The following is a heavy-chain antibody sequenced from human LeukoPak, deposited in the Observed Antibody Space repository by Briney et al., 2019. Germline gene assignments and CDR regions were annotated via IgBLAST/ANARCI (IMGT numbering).Heavy chain of an antibody. CDR3: VRGSRMGRGVDGDY. V-gene: IGHV1-8*01. Sequence: GASVKVSCKASGYTFTNYYIHWVRQAPGQGLEWMGWINPDSGNTGYAQKFQGRVTMTRNTSISTAYMELNSLTSEDTAVYYCVRGSRMGRGVDGDYWGQGTLVTVSS. CDR2: INPDSGNT. CDR1: GYTFTNYY. J-gene: IGHJ4*02. D-gene: IGHD3-10*01.